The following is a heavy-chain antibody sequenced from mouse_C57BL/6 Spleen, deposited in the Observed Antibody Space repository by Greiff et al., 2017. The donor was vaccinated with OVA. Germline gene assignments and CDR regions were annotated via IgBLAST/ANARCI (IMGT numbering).Heavy chain of an antibody. D-gene: IGHD3-3*01. CDR3: ASRGYAMDY. CDR2: INPYNGGT. CDR1: GHTFTDYY. V-gene: IGHV1-19*01. Sequence: EVQLQQSGPVLVKPGASVKMSCKASGHTFTDYYMNWVKQSHGKSLEWIGVINPYNGGTSYNQKFKGKATLTVDKSSSTAYMELNSLTSEDSAVYYCASRGYAMDYWGQGTSVTVSS. J-gene: IGHJ4*01.